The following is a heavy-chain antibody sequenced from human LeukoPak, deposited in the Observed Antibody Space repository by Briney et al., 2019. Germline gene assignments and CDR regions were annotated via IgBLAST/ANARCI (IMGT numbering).Heavy chain of an antibody. D-gene: IGHD3-22*01. J-gene: IGHJ4*02. CDR2: INWNGGST. CDR1: GFTFDDYG. Sequence: GGSLRLPCAASGFTFDDYGMSWVRQAPGKGLEWVSGINWNGGSTGYADSVKGRFTISRDNAKNSLYLQMNSLRAEDTALYYCARDRRGLYYDSSGYVVNWGQGTLVTVSS. V-gene: IGHV3-20*04. CDR3: ARDRRGLYYDSSGYVVN.